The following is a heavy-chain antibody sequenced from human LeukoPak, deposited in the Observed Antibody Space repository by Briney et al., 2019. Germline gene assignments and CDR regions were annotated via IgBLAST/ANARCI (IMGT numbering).Heavy chain of an antibody. CDR2: TSSSGTST. D-gene: IGHD6-13*01. CDR1: GFTFSNYA. J-gene: IGHJ4*02. CDR3: AKVRSRIAAAGTSVYYFDY. Sequence: PGGSLRLSCAASGFTFSNYAMSWVRQAPGKGLEWVSGTSSSGTSTYYTDSVKGRFTISRDNSKNMLYLQMNSLRAEDAAIYYCAKVRSRIAAAGTSVYYFDYWGQGTLVTASS. V-gene: IGHV3-23*01.